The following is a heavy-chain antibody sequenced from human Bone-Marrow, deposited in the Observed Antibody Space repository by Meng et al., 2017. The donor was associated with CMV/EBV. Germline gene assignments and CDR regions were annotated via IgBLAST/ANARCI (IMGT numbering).Heavy chain of an antibody. D-gene: IGHD2-15*01. V-gene: IGHV1-2*02. CDR2: INPNSGGT. CDR1: FTGYY. CDR3: ARAHCSGGSCYGEGDNWFDP. J-gene: IGHJ5*02. Sequence: FTGYYMHWGRQAPGQGLEWMGWINPNSGGTNYAQKFQGRVTMTRDTSISTAYMELSRLRSDDTAVYYCARAHCSGGSCYGEGDNWFDPWGQGTLVTVSS.